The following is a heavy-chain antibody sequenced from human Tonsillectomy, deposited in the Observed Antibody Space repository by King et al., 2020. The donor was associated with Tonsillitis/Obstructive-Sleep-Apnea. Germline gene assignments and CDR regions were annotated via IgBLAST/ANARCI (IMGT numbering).Heavy chain of an antibody. D-gene: IGHD3-3*01. Sequence: QLQESGPGLVKPSGTLALTCAGPGGSISSRNWCSWVREPPGKGLEGIGGIYHSGSTNYNPFLKSRVTISVDKSKNQFSLKPSSVTAADTAVYYCARSTPLTILGPENTSWFDPWGQGTLVTVSS. J-gene: IGHJ5*02. V-gene: IGHV4-4*02. CDR3: ARSTPLTILGPENTSWFDP. CDR1: GGSISSRNW. CDR2: IYHSGST.